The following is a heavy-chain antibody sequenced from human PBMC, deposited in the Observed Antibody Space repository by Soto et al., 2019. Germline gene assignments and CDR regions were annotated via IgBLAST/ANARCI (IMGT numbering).Heavy chain of an antibody. CDR1: GFIFSRYS. CDR2: IGTSGSYI. Sequence: GSLRLSCAVSGFIFSRYSMNWVRQAPGKGLEWVLSIGTSGSYIYDTDSVKGRFTISRDNTKDSLYLQMNSLRAEDTAIYYCARGSAFIGLDYWGQGTPVTVSS. D-gene: IGHD1-26*01. J-gene: IGHJ4*02. V-gene: IGHV3-21*01. CDR3: ARGSAFIGLDY.